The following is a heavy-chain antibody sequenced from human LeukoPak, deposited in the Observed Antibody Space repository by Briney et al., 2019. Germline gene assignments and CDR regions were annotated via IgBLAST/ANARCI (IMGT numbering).Heavy chain of an antibody. CDR3: ARERYLFKDSSDGDAFDI. D-gene: IGHD3-22*01. V-gene: IGHV3-74*01. Sequence: GGSLRLSCGAAGLTFNAYWIHWVRQAPGKGLVWVSQIKFDGSLASYADSEKGRFTISRDNTKNTLYLQMSSLRAEDTALYYCARERYLFKDSSDGDAFDIWGQGTMVTVSS. J-gene: IGHJ3*02. CDR2: IKFDGSLA. CDR1: GLTFNAYW.